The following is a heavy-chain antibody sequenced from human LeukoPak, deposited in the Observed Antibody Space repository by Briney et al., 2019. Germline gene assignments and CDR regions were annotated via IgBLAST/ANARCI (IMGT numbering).Heavy chain of an antibody. J-gene: IGHJ4*02. D-gene: IGHD3-22*01. Sequence: GGSLRLSCAASGFTFSSYAMHWVRQAPGKGLEWVAVISYDGSNKYYADSVKGRFTISRDNSKNTLYLQMNSLRAEDTAVYYCARDEGWDYYDSSGYVLDYWGQGTLVTVSS. V-gene: IGHV3-30*04. CDR3: ARDEGWDYYDSSGYVLDY. CDR2: ISYDGSNK. CDR1: GFTFSSYA.